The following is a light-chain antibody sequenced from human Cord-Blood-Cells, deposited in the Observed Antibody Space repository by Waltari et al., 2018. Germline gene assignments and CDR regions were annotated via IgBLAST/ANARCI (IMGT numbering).Light chain of an antibody. Sequence: QSALTQPASVSGSPGQSITISCTGTSSDVGGYNYVSWYQQHPGKAPKLMIYDVSKRPSGVSNRFSDSKSGNTASLTISGLQAEDEADYYCSSYTSSSTWVFVGGTKLTVL. CDR3: SSYTSSSTWV. J-gene: IGLJ3*02. CDR2: DVS. CDR1: SSDVGGYNY. V-gene: IGLV2-14*01.